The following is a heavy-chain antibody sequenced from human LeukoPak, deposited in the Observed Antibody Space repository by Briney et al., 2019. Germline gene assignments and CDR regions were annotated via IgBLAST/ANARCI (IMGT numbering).Heavy chain of an antibody. J-gene: IGHJ6*03. D-gene: IGHD3-9*01. CDR2: ISSSSSYI. V-gene: IGHV3-21*01. CDR1: GFTFSSYS. CDR3: ARNVLRYFDWLLPDHYYYYYYMGV. Sequence: GGSLRLSCAASGFTFSSYSMNWVRQAPGKGLEWVSSISSSSSYIYYADSVKGRFTISRDNAKNSLYLQMNSLRAEDTAVYYCARNVLRYFDWLLPDHYYYYYYMGVWGKGTTVTISS.